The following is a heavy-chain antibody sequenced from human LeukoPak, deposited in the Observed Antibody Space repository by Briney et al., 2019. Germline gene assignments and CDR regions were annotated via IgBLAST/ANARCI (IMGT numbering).Heavy chain of an antibody. D-gene: IGHD6-19*01. V-gene: IGHV5-51*01. CDR2: IYPGDSDT. Sequence: GESLKISCKGSGYSFTSYWIGWVRQMPGKGLEWMGIIYPGDSDTRYSPSFQGQVTISADKSISTAYMELSRLRSDDTAVYYCARSVAGTPDYWGQGTLVTVSS. CDR3: ARSVAGTPDY. CDR1: GYSFTSYW. J-gene: IGHJ4*02.